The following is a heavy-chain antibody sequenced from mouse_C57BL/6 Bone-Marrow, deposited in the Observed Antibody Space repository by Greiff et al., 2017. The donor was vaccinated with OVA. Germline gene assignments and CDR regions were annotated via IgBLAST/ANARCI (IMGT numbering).Heavy chain of an antibody. Sequence: QVQLQQSGAELVRPGASVTLSCKASGYTFTDYEMHWVKQTPVHGLEWIGALDPETGGTAYNQKFKGKAILTADKSSSTAYMELRSLTSEDSAVYYCPYYSNYTFDYWGQGTTLTVSS. CDR3: PYYSNYTFDY. J-gene: IGHJ2*01. D-gene: IGHD2-5*01. V-gene: IGHV1-15*01. CDR2: LDPETGGT. CDR1: GYTFTDYE.